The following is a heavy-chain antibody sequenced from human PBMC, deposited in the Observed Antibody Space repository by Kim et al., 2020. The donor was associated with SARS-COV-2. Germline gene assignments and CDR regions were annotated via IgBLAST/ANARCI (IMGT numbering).Heavy chain of an antibody. V-gene: IGHV3-23*01. CDR2: ISGSGGST. J-gene: IGHJ4*02. Sequence: GGSLRLSCAASGFTFSSYAMSWVRQAPGKGLEWVSAISGSGGSTYYADSVKGRFTISRDNSKNTLYLQMNSLRAEDTAVYYCAKDTSGDIQLWLHGYFDYWGQGTLVTVSS. D-gene: IGHD5-18*01. CDR1: GFTFSSYA. CDR3: AKDTSGDIQLWLHGYFDY.